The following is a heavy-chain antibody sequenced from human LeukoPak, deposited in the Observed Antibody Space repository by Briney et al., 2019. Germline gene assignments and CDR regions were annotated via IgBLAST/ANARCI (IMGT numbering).Heavy chain of an antibody. CDR2: INSDGSST. V-gene: IGHV3-74*01. Sequence: GGSLRLSCAASGFTFRTSGMNWVRQAPGKGLVWVSRINSDGSSTSYADSVKGRFTISRDNAKNTLYLQMNSLRAEDTAVYYCAREVDTAMVLNYYYYMDVWGKGTTVTVSS. CDR1: GFTFRTSG. D-gene: IGHD5-18*01. J-gene: IGHJ6*03. CDR3: AREVDTAMVLNYYYYMDV.